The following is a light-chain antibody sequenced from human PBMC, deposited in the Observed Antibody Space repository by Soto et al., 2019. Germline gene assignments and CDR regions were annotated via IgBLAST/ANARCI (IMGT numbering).Light chain of an antibody. CDR2: EVS. CDR3: SSYTSSCIDYV. J-gene: IGLJ1*01. V-gene: IGLV2-14*01. CDR1: SSDVGGYNY. Sequence: QSALTQPASVSGSPGQSITISCTGTSSDVGGYNYVSWYQQHPGKAPKLMIYEVSNRPSGVSNRFSGSKSGNTASLTISGLQAEDEADYYCSSYTSSCIDYVFGTGTKVTVL.